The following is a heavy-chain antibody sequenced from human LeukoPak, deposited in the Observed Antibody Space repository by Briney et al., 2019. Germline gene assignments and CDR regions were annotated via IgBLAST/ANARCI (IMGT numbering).Heavy chain of an antibody. J-gene: IGHJ4*02. CDR2: INHSGST. CDR1: GGSFSGYY. Sequence: SETLSLTCAVYGGSFSGYYWSWIRQPPGKGLEWIGEINHSGSTNYNPSLKSRVTISVDTSKNQFSLKLSSVTAADTAVYYCASSSYYDSSGYHPPLDYWGQGTLVTVSS. D-gene: IGHD3-22*01. V-gene: IGHV4-34*01. CDR3: ASSSYYDSSGYHPPLDY.